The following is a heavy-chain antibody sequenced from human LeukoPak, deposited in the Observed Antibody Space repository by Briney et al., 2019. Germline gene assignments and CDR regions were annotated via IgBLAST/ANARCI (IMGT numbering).Heavy chain of an antibody. CDR3: ARDWGVNYEFWSGHFDY. Sequence: GGSLRLSCAASGFTFSSHWMSWVRPAPGKGLEWVANIKQDGSEKYYVDSVKGRFTISRDNAKNSLYLQMNSLRAEDTAVYYCARDWGVNYEFWSGHFDYWGQGTLVTVSS. V-gene: IGHV3-7*01. CDR2: IKQDGSEK. CDR1: GFTFSSHW. J-gene: IGHJ4*02. D-gene: IGHD3-3*01.